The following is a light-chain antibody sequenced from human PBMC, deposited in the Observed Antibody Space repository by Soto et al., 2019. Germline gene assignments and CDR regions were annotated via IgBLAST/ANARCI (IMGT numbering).Light chain of an antibody. Sequence: DIQMTQSPSSLSASVGDRVTITCQASQDVSNYLNWYQQKPGKAPKLLIYDASNLETGVPSRFSGSRSGTDFTFTISSLQPEDIATYYCQQYDNLPFTFGPGTKVEIK. J-gene: IGKJ3*01. CDR2: DAS. V-gene: IGKV1-33*01. CDR3: QQYDNLPFT. CDR1: QDVSNY.